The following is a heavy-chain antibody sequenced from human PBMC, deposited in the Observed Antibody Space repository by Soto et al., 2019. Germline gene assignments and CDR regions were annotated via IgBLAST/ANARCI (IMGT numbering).Heavy chain of an antibody. CDR3: AKDPLLFGYFDWSA. J-gene: IGHJ5*02. V-gene: IGHV4-31*03. D-gene: IGHD3-9*01. CDR2: IYYSGST. Sequence: SETLSLTCTVSGGSISSGGYYWSWIRQHPGKGLEWIGYIYYSGSTYYNPSLKGRVTISVDTSKNQFSLKLSSVTAADTAVFYCAKDPLLFGYFDWSAWGQGTLVTVSS. CDR1: GGSISSGGYY.